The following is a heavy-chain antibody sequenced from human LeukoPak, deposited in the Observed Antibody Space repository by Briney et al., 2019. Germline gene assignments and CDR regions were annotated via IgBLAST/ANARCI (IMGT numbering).Heavy chain of an antibody. Sequence: SETLSLTRTVSGGSISSYYWSWIRQPPGKGLEWIGYIYYSGSTNYNPSLKSRVTISVDTSKNQFSLKLSSVTAADTAVYYCATSYYYASRGYFGNWYFDLWGRGTLVTVSS. CDR2: IYYSGST. CDR3: ATSYYYASRGYFGNWYFDL. V-gene: IGHV4-59*01. D-gene: IGHD3-22*01. J-gene: IGHJ2*01. CDR1: GGSISSYY.